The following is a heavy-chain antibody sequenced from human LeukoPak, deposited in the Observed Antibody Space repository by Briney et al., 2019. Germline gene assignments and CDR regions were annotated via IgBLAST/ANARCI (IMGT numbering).Heavy chain of an antibody. Sequence: ASVKGSCKASGYTFTGYYMHWVRQAPGQGLEWMGWINPNSGGTNYAQKIQGRVTMTRDTSISTAYMELSRLRSDDTAVYYCARNDYGDGYYMDVWGKGTTVTISS. CDR3: ARNDYGDGYYMDV. J-gene: IGHJ6*03. V-gene: IGHV1-2*02. CDR1: GYTFTGYY. CDR2: INPNSGGT. D-gene: IGHD4-17*01.